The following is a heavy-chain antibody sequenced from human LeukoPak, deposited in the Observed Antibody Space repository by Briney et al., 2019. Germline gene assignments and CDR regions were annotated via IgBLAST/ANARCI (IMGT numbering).Heavy chain of an antibody. D-gene: IGHD3-10*01. CDR1: GFTFSSYA. CDR3: ARAPYYYGSGSGGMDV. CDR2: ISYDGSNK. J-gene: IGHJ6*02. V-gene: IGHV3-30-3*01. Sequence: GASLRLSCAASGFTFSSYAMSRVRQAPGKGLEWVAVISYDGSNKYYADSVKGRFTISRDNSKNTLYLQMNSLRAEDTAVYYCARAPYYYGSGSGGMDVWGQGTTVTVSS.